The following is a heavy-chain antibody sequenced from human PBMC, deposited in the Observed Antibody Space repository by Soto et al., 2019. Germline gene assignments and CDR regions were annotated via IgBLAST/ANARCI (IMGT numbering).Heavy chain of an antibody. CDR3: ARDVPTYGDYGHWFDP. J-gene: IGHJ5*02. CDR2: IYYSGST. CDR1: GGSISSYY. Sequence: SETLSLTCTVSGGSISSYYWSWIRQPPGKGLEWIGYIYYSGSTNYTPSLKSRVTISVDTSKNQFSLKLSSVTAADTAVYYCARDVPTYGDYGHWFDPWGQGTLVTVSS. V-gene: IGHV4-59*01. D-gene: IGHD4-17*01.